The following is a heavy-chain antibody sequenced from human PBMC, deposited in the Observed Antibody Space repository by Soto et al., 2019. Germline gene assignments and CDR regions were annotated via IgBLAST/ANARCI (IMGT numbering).Heavy chain of an antibody. D-gene: IGHD2-21*01. CDR2: IYPVDSDT. V-gene: IGHV5-51*01. CDR3: AGYQYSFAGSVEYYYLPGMDV. CDR1: GYPFTRYW. Sequence: KISSARSGYPFTRYWCARFRQKPEKGLEWMGIIYPVDSDTRYSPSFQGQVTISADKSISTAYLQWSSLKASDTAMYYCAGYQYSFAGSVEYYYLPGMDVWVHGTTVIVSS. J-gene: IGHJ6*02.